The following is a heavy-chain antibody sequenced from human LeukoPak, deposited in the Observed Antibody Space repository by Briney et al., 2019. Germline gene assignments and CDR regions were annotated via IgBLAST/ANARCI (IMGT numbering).Heavy chain of an antibody. CDR2: IYYSGST. J-gene: IGHJ4*02. CDR1: GGSIRSYY. V-gene: IGHV4-59*01. D-gene: IGHD3-22*01. CDR3: PRVKYYYDSSGYYRIYYFDY. Sequence: SETLSLTCTVSGGSIRSYYWSWIRQPPGKGLEWIGYIYYSGSTNYNPSLKSRVTISVDTSKNQFSLKLSSVTAADTAVYYCPRVKYYYDSSGYYRIYYFDYWGQGTLVTVSS.